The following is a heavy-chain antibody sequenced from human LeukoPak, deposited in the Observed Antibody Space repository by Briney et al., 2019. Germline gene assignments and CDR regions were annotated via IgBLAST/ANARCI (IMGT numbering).Heavy chain of an antibody. J-gene: IGHJ4*02. CDR3: ARAGDYYDSSGYPD. V-gene: IGHV4-34*01. CDR1: GGSISSYY. CDR2: INHSGST. Sequence: KPSETLSLTCTVSGGSISSYYWSWIRQPPGKGLEWIGEINHSGSTNYNPSLKSRVTISVDTSKNQFSLKLSSVTAADTAVYYCARAGDYYDSSGYPDWGQGTLVTVSS. D-gene: IGHD3-22*01.